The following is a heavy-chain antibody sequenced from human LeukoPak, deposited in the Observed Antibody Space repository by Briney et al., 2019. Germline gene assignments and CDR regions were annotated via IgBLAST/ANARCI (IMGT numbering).Heavy chain of an antibody. D-gene: IGHD3-3*01. CDR1: GFTFSSYD. Sequence: GGSLRLSCAASGFTFSSYDMHWVRQATGKGLEWVSAIGTAGDTYYPGSVKGRFTISRDNAKNSLYLQMNSLRAEDTAVFYCARTPYDFWSASYSYYFDYWGQGTLVTVSS. CDR2: IGTAGDT. V-gene: IGHV3-13*01. J-gene: IGHJ4*02. CDR3: ARTPYDFWSASYSYYFDY.